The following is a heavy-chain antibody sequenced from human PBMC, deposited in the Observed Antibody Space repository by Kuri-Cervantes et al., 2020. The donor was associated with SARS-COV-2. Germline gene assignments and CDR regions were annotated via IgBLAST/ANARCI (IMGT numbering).Heavy chain of an antibody. D-gene: IGHD3-3*01. Sequence: GGSLRLSCAASGFTFSSYSMNWVRQAPGKGLEWVSSISSSSYIYYADSVKGRFTISRDNAKNSLYLQMNSLRAEDTAVYYCAREDYDFWRSPYYYYMDVWGKGTTVTVSS. CDR1: GFTFSSYS. V-gene: IGHV3-21*01. CDR2: ISSSSYI. J-gene: IGHJ6*03. CDR3: AREDYDFWRSPYYYYMDV.